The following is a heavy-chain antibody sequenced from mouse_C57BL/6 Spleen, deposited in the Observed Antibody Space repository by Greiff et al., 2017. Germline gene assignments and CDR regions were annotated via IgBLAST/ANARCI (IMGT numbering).Heavy chain of an antibody. D-gene: IGHD1-1*01. J-gene: IGHJ2*01. Sequence: QVQLKESGPELVKPGASVKISCKASGYAFSSSWMNWVKQRPGKGLEWIGRIYPGDGDTNYNGKFKGKATLTADKSSSTAYMHLSSLTSEDSAVYFCARRNYYGSSYDFDDWGQGTTLTVSS. V-gene: IGHV1-82*01. CDR1: GYAFSSSW. CDR3: ARRNYYGSSYDFDD. CDR2: IYPGDGDT.